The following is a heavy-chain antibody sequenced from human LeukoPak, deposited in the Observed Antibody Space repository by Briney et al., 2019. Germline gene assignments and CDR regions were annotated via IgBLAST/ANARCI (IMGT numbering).Heavy chain of an antibody. J-gene: IGHJ4*02. D-gene: IGHD1-26*01. CDR1: GGSISSGSYY. Sequence: SETLSLTCTVSGGSISSGSYYWSWIRQPAGKGLEWIGRIYTSGSTNYNPSLKSRVTISVDTSKNQFSLKLSSVTAADTAVYYCARLGGGSYCDYWGQGTLVTVSS. V-gene: IGHV4-61*02. CDR2: IYTSGST. CDR3: ARLGGGSYCDY.